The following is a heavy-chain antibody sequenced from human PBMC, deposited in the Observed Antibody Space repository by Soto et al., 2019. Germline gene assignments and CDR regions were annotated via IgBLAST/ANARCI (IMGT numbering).Heavy chain of an antibody. CDR1: GFSFDDYT. J-gene: IGHJ3*02. Sequence: GGSLRLSCGGSGFSFDDYTMHWVRQAPGKGPEWVASLSWNSGFSGYADSVKGRFTISRDNAQSSVHLQMNNLRTEDTALYYCAKGRGTIVVTDAYDIWGQGTMVT. D-gene: IGHD3-22*01. V-gene: IGHV3-9*01. CDR3: AKGRGTIVVTDAYDI. CDR2: LSWNSGFS.